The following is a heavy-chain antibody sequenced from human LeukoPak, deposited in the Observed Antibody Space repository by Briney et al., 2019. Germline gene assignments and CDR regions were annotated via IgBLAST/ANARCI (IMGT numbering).Heavy chain of an antibody. J-gene: IGHJ4*02. CDR1: SGSISTYY. D-gene: IGHD3-22*01. CDR2: IYDSGVT. Sequence: PSETLSLTCTVSSGSISTYYWNWIRQPPGKGLEWIGFIYDSGVTNYNPSLKSRVTISVDTSKKQFSLKLSSVTAADTAVYYCARGSGHYYDSSGYFDYWGQGTLVTVSS. CDR3: ARGSGHYYDSSGYFDY. V-gene: IGHV4-59*12.